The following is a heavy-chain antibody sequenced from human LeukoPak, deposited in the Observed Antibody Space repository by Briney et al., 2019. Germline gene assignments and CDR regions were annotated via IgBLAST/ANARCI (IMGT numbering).Heavy chain of an antibody. CDR1: GFTFSSYA. CDR2: ISFDGSQK. CDR3: SKDLTSDFGGDLDP. Sequence: LGGSLRLSCAASGFTFSSYAMSWVRQAPGKGLEWVALISFDGSQKYYADSVKGRFTISRDNSKSTVYLQMNSLRAEDAAVYYCSKDLTSDFGGDLDPWGQGTLVTVSS. V-gene: IGHV3-30*02. J-gene: IGHJ5*02. D-gene: IGHD3-10*01.